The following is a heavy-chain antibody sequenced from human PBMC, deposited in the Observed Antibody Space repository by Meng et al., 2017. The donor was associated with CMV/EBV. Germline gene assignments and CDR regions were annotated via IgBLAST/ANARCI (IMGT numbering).Heavy chain of an antibody. J-gene: IGHJ5*02. D-gene: IGHD2-2*02. Sequence: ASVKVSCKASGYTFTSYGISWVRQAPGQGLEWMGWISAYNGNTNYAQKLQGRVTITTDTSTSTAYMELSRLRSDDTAVYYCARGAVVVPAAIVSDWIDPWGQGTLVTVSS. CDR2: ISAYNGNT. V-gene: IGHV1-18*01. CDR3: ARGAVVVPAAIVSDWIDP. CDR1: GYTFTSYG.